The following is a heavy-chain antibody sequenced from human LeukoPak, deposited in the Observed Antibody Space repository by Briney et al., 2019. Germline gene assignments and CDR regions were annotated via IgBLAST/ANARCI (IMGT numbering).Heavy chain of an antibody. Sequence: SETLSLTCTVSGGSISSYYWSWIRQPPGKGLEWIGYIYYSGSTNYNPSLKSRVTISVDTSKNHFSLKLSSVTAADTAVYYCARLKTGTTAGAFDIWGQGTMVTVSS. J-gene: IGHJ3*02. V-gene: IGHV4-59*08. CDR2: IYYSGST. CDR1: GGSISSYY. CDR3: ARLKTGTTAGAFDI. D-gene: IGHD1-7*01.